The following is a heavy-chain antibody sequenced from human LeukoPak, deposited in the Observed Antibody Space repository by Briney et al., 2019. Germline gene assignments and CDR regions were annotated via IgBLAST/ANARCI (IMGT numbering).Heavy chain of an antibody. CDR2: ISSSGSTI. D-gene: IGHD3-10*01. CDR1: GFTFSSYE. Sequence: GGSLRLSCAASGFTFSSYEMNWVRQAPGKGLEWVSYISSSGSTIYYADSVKGQFTISRDNAKNSVYLQMNSLRAEDTAVYYCASVAAGSGNYHFDYWGQGTLVTVSS. V-gene: IGHV3-48*03. CDR3: ASVAAGSGNYHFDY. J-gene: IGHJ4*02.